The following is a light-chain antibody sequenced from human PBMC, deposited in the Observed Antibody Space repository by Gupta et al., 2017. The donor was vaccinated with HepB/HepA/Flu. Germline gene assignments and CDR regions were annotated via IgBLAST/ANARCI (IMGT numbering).Light chain of an antibody. J-gene: IGLJ2*01. CDR2: QDS. CDR1: KLGDKY. V-gene: IGLV3-1*01. CDR3: QAWDSSTIVV. Sequence: GQTASITCSGDKLGDKYACWYQQKPGQSPVLVIYQDSKRPPGIPERFSGSNSGNTATLTISGTQAMDEADYYCQAWDSSTIVVCGGGTKLTVL.